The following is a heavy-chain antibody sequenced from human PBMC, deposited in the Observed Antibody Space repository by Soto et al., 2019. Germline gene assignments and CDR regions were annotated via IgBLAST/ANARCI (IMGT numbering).Heavy chain of an antibody. CDR2: ISGSGGST. J-gene: IGHJ4*02. D-gene: IGHD3-10*01. V-gene: IGHV3-23*01. Sequence: EVQLLESGGGLVQPGGSLRLSCAASGFTFSSYAMSWVRQAPGKGLEWVSAISGSGGSTYYADSVKGRFTISRDNSKNALYPQMNSMRAEDTAVYYCAIAARGTFDYWGQGALVTVSS. CDR1: GFTFSSYA. CDR3: AIAARGTFDY.